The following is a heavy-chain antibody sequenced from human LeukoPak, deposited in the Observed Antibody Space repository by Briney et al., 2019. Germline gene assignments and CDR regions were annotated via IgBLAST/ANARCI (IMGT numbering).Heavy chain of an antibody. V-gene: IGHV4-39*01. D-gene: IGHD1-1*01. J-gene: IGHJ4*02. CDR2: IYYSGST. CDR1: GGSISSSSYY. Sequence: SETLSLTCTVSGGSISSSSYYWGWIRQPPGKGLEWIGSIYYSGSTYYNPSLKSRVPISVDTSKNQFSLKLSSVTAADTAVYYCARGYEIPFDYWGQGTLVTVSS. CDR3: ARGYEIPFDY.